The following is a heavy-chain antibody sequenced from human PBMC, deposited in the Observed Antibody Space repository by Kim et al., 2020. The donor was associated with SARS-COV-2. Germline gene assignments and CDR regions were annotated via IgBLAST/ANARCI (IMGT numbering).Heavy chain of an antibody. J-gene: IGHJ5*02. V-gene: IGHV4-59*01. CDR3: ARVVVPAATSVDP. Sequence: YNPSLKSRVTISVDTSKNQFSLKLSSVTAADTAVYYCARVVVPAATSVDPWGQGTLVTVSS. D-gene: IGHD2-2*01.